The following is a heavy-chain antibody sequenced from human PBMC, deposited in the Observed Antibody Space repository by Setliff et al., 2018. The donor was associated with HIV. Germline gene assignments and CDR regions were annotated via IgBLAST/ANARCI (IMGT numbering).Heavy chain of an antibody. CDR2: IEWHGGRT. Sequence: PGESLKISCAASGFTFNDYAMHWVRQSPGKALEWVSLIEWHGGRTFYADSVRGRFTVSRDNSENSLYLEIHSLRPDDTAFYYCVKATGSVLGTYYFDFWGQGTLVTVSS. V-gene: IGHV3-43D*04. J-gene: IGHJ4*02. D-gene: IGHD3-16*01. CDR3: VKATGSVLGTYYFDF. CDR1: GFTFNDYA.